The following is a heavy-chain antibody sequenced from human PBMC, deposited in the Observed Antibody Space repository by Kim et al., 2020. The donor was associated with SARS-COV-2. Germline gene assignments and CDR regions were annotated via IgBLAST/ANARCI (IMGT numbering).Heavy chain of an antibody. D-gene: IGHD1-26*01. CDR2: IWYDGSNK. Sequence: GRSLRLSCAASGFTFSSYAMHWVRQAPGKGLEWVAVIWYDGSNKYYADSVKGRFTISRDNSKNTLYLQMNSLRAEDTAVYYCAQGSGSFYGMDVWGQGTTVTVSS. J-gene: IGHJ6*02. V-gene: IGHV3-33*01. CDR3: AQGSGSFYGMDV. CDR1: GFTFSSYA.